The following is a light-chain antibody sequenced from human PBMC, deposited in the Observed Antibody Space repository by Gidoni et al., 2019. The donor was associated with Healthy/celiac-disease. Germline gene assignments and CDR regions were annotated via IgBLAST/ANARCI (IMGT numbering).Light chain of an antibody. V-gene: IGLV3-1*01. CDR1: KLGDKY. Sequence: SYELTQPPSASVSQGQTASITCSVDKLGDKYACWYQQKPGQSTVLVIYQDSKRPSGIPERFSGSNSGNTATLTISGTQAMDEADYYCQAWDSSTYVVFGGGTKLTVL. CDR2: QDS. J-gene: IGLJ2*01. CDR3: QAWDSSTYVV.